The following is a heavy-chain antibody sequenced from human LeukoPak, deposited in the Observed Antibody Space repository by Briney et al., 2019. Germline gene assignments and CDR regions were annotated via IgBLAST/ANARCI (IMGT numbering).Heavy chain of an antibody. D-gene: IGHD1-20*01. Sequence: SETLSLTCAVYGGSFSGYYWSWIRQPPGKGLEWIGEINHSGSTNYNPSLKSRVTISVDTSKNQFSLKLSSVTAADTAVYYCAREDRITGTTRRRLNNWFDPWGQGTLVTVSS. J-gene: IGHJ5*02. V-gene: IGHV4-34*01. CDR2: INHSGST. CDR1: GGSFSGYY. CDR3: AREDRITGTTRRRLNNWFDP.